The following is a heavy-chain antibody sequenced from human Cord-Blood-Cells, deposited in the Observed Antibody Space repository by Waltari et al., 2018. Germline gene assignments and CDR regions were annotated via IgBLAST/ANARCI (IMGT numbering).Heavy chain of an antibody. CDR3: ASRMVRGVINDAFDI. V-gene: IGHV1-3*01. Sequence: QVQLVQSGAEVKKPGASVKVSCKASGYTFTSYAMHCVRQAPGQRLEWMGWINAGNGNTTYSQKFQGRVTITRDTSASTAYMELSSLRSEDTAVYYCASRMVRGVINDAFDIWGQGTMVTVSS. CDR1: GYTFTSYA. CDR2: INAGNGNT. J-gene: IGHJ3*02. D-gene: IGHD3-10*01.